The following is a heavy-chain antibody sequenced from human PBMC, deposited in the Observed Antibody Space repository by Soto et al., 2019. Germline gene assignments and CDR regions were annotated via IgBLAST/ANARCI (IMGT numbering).Heavy chain of an antibody. Sequence: QVQLVQSGAEVKKPGASVKVSCKASGYTFTSYDINWVRQATGQGLEWMGWMNPNSGNTGYAQKFQGRSHHDRNHPHKHSLHGAEHPEIGGTAVYYCAREQQVRGFDPWGQGTQVTVSS. CDR2: MNPNSGNT. D-gene: IGHD6-13*01. CDR3: AREQQVRGFDP. CDR1: GYTFTSYD. V-gene: IGHV1-8*01. J-gene: IGHJ5*02.